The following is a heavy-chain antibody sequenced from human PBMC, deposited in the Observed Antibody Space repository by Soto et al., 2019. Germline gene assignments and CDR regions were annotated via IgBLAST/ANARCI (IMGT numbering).Heavy chain of an antibody. D-gene: IGHD2-2*01. CDR1: TDTLTSYY. J-gene: IGHJ5*02. Sequence: SGKVFCKASTDTLTSYYIHLVRQAPGQGLEWMGVIHPNVGSTDYAQKFKGWFTLPSDTSASPAYMAVSSLKSEDTAVYYCARSPAGNFAIIIEGTNWIGPWGQGTLVTVSS. V-gene: IGHV1-2*04. CDR2: IHPNVGST. CDR3: ARSPAGNFAIIIEGTNWIGP.